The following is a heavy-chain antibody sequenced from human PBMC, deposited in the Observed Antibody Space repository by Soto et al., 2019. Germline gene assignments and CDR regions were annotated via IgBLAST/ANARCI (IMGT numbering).Heavy chain of an antibody. V-gene: IGHV1-69*01. CDR1: GGTFSSYA. J-gene: IGHJ6*02. CDR3: ASYCSSTSCYTAYYYYGMDV. Sequence: QVQLVQSGAEVKKPGSSVKVSCKASGGTFSSYAISWVRQAPGQGLEWMGGTIPIFGTANYAQKFQGRVTITADESTSTAYMERSSLRSEDTAVYYCASYCSSTSCYTAYYYYGMDVWGQGTTVTVSS. D-gene: IGHD2-2*02. CDR2: TIPIFGTA.